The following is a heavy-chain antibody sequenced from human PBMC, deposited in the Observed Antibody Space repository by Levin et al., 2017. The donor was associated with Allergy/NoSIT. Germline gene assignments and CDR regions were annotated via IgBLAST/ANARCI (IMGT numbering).Heavy chain of an antibody. V-gene: IGHV1-2*02. CDR2: INPNSGGT. J-gene: IGHJ5*02. CDR3: ARGRSCSNGVCQNNWLDP. CDR1: GYTLTDYY. Sequence: GESLKISCKASGYTLTDYYIHWVRQAPGQGLEWMGWINPNSGGTDYAQNFQGRVAMTRDTSITTAYMELNRLRSDDTAVYYCARGRSCSNGVCQNNWLDPWGQGTLVTVSS. D-gene: IGHD2-8*01.